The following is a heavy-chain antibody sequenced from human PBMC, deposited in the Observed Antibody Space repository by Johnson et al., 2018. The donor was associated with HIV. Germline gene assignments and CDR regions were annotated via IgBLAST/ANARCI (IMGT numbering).Heavy chain of an antibody. CDR2: ISYDGSDK. CDR3: ARLSGYYVYDAFDI. V-gene: IGHV3-30*04. D-gene: IGHD3-3*01. Sequence: QVQLVESGGGVVQPGRSLRLSCAASGFTFSSYAMHWVRQAPAKGLEWVAVISYDGSDKYYADSVKGRFTISRDNAKNSLYLQMNSLRAEDTALYYCARLSGYYVYDAFDIWGQGTMVTVSS. J-gene: IGHJ3*02. CDR1: GFTFSSYA.